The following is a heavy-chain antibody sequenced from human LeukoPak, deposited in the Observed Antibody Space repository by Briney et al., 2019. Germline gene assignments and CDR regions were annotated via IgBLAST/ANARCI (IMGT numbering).Heavy chain of an antibody. CDR1: GGTFSSYA. D-gene: IGHD3-10*01. Sequence: ASVKVSCKASGGTFSSYAISWVRQAPGQGLEWMGGIIPIFGTANYAQKFQGRVTITADKSTSTAYMELSRLRSDDTAVYYCARGHYYGSGSYYRRVGSGYYYMDVWGKGTTVTVSS. J-gene: IGHJ6*03. CDR3: ARGHYYGSGSYYRRVGSGYYYMDV. V-gene: IGHV1-69*06. CDR2: IIPIFGTA.